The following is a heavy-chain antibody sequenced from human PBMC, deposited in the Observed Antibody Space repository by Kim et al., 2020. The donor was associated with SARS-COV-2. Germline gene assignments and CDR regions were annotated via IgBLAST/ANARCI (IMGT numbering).Heavy chain of an antibody. Sequence: GGSLRLSCAASGFTFSSYSMNWVRQAPGKGLEWVSSISSSSSYIYYADSVKGRFTISRDNAKNSLYLQMNSLRAEDTAVYYCASLKIPRGVVIDYWGQGTLVTVSS. J-gene: IGHJ4*02. V-gene: IGHV3-21*01. D-gene: IGHD3-3*01. CDR2: ISSSSSYI. CDR1: GFTFSSYS. CDR3: ASLKIPRGVVIDY.